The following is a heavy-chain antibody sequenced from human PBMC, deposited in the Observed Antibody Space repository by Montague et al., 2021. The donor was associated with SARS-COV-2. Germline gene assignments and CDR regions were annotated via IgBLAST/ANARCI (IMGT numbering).Heavy chain of an antibody. D-gene: IGHD3-16*02. J-gene: IGHJ4*02. Sequence: SLRLSCSASGFTFSSYAMHWVRQAPGKGLEWVAVISYDGSNKYYADSVKGRFTISRDNSKNTLYPQMNSLRAEDTAVYYCARDNYDYVWGSYRYIYWGQGTRVTVSS. CDR1: GFTFSSYA. V-gene: IGHV3-30*04. CDR2: ISYDGSNK. CDR3: ARDNYDYVWGSYRYIY.